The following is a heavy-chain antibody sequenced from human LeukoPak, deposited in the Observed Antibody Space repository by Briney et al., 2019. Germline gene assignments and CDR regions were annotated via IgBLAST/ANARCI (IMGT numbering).Heavy chain of an antibody. CDR2: ITSSSSYI. D-gene: IGHD5-12*01. V-gene: IGHV3-21*01. Sequence: GGSLRLSCAASGLTFSGYGIHWVRQAPGKGLEWVSSITSSSSYIYYADSVKGRFTISRDNAKNSLYLQMNRLRAEDTAVYFCARAVATYFDYWGQGTLVTVSS. J-gene: IGHJ4*02. CDR3: ARAVATYFDY. CDR1: GLTFSGYG.